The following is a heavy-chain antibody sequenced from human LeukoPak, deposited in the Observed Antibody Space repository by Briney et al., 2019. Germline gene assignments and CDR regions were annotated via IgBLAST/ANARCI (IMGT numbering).Heavy chain of an antibody. Sequence: PGGSLRLSCAASGFTFSSYGMHWVRQAPGKGLEWVAFIRYDGSNKYYADSVKGRFTISRDNSKNTLYLQMNSLRAEDTAVYYCAKDLSQSLWSKRTDAFDIWGQGTMVTVSS. CDR1: GFTFSSYG. CDR3: AKDLSQSLWSKRTDAFDI. V-gene: IGHV3-30*02. CDR2: IRYDGSNK. D-gene: IGHD3-10*01. J-gene: IGHJ3*02.